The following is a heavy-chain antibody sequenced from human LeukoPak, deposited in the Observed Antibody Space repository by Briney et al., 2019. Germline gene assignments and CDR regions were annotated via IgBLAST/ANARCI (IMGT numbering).Heavy chain of an antibody. Sequence: SVNVSCKASGGTFSSYAISWVRQAPGQGLEWMGGIIPIFGTANYAQKFQGRVTITADESTSTAYMELSSLRSEDTAVYYCARVYDSSGYWWFDPWGQGTLVTVSS. CDR1: GGTFSSYA. D-gene: IGHD3-22*01. V-gene: IGHV1-69*01. CDR2: IIPIFGTA. J-gene: IGHJ5*02. CDR3: ARVYDSSGYWWFDP.